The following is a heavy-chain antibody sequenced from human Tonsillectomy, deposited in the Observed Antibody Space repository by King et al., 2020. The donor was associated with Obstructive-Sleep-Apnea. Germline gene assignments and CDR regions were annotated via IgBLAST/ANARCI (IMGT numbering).Heavy chain of an antibody. V-gene: IGHV3-21*01. CDR3: ARGLYSSGWYLDY. J-gene: IGHJ4*02. Sequence: VQLVESGGGLVKPGGSLRLYCAASGFTFSTYSMNWVRQAPGKGLEWVSSISETSSHIYYADSVKGRFTVSRDNAKNSLYLQMNSQRAEDTAVYYCARGLYSSGWYLDYWGQGTLVTVSS. CDR2: ISETSSHI. CDR1: GFTFSTYS. D-gene: IGHD6-19*01.